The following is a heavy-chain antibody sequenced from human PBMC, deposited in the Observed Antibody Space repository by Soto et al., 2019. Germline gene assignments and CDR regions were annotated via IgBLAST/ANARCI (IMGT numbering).Heavy chain of an antibody. D-gene: IGHD1-7*01. CDR2: ITYDGSNK. CDR3: AKDRVGGTFYTPLGF. J-gene: IGHJ4*02. V-gene: IGHV3-30*18. CDR1: GFNFDNYG. Sequence: GWSLRLSCQASGFNFDNYGMHLVRQAPGKGLEWVAVITYDGSNKYYADPVKGRFTISRDNSKNTLSLHLNTLKPEDTAVYHCAKDRVGGTFYTPLGFWGEGTLVTVSS.